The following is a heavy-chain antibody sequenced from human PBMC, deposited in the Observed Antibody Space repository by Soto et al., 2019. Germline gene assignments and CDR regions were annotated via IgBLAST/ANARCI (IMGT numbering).Heavy chain of an antibody. CDR1: GFTFSSYG. Sequence: EVQLLESGGGLVQPGGSLRLSCAASGFTFSSYGMTWVRQAPGKGLEWVSFSSATGAGTYYADSVKGRFTISRDNSKNMLYLQMTSLRADDTAVYYCAKDRRAGGNYGFHSDFWGQGALVIVSS. J-gene: IGHJ4*02. V-gene: IGHV3-23*01. D-gene: IGHD1-7*01. CDR2: SSATGAGT. CDR3: AKDRRAGGNYGFHSDF.